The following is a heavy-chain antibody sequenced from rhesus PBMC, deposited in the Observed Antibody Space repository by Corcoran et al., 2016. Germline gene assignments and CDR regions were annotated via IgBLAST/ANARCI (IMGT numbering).Heavy chain of an antibody. CDR1: GVSLSGHY. CDR3: ARDAISLDV. Sequence: QVLLQESGPGLVKPSETLSLTCAVSGVSLSGHYWTWIRQSPGKGLEWIGYISGTSETTSYNPALGGRVTISKDTSQNHYSLMLTSMTAADTAVYYCARDAISLDVWGRGVLVTVTS. CDR2: ISGTSETT. J-gene: IGHJ5-2*02. V-gene: IGHV4-147*01.